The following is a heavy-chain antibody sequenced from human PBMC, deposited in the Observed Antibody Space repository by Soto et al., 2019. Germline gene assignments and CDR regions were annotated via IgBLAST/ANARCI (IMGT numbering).Heavy chain of an antibody. D-gene: IGHD3-3*01. V-gene: IGHV4-59*02. CDR3: ARVFYITIFGVARGGAEWFDP. CDR2: MHYTGFS. Sequence: SETLSLTCSFSGDSVTSHYLTWIRQSPEKGLEWIGYMHYTGFSHYNPSLKSRLTISVDRSKNQFTLQLTSVTAADTAVYYCARVFYITIFGVARGGAEWFDPWGQGTLVTVSS. J-gene: IGHJ5*02. CDR1: GDSVTSHY.